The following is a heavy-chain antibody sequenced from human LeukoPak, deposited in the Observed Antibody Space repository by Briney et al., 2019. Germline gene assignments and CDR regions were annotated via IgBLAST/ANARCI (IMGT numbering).Heavy chain of an antibody. CDR3: AREGHTTGWPPFDF. D-gene: IGHD2/OR15-2a*01. CDR2: SNRRGSTT. J-gene: IGHJ4*02. Sequence: GGSLRLSCAASGFSFSSYEMNWVRQAPGKGLEWVSHSNRRGSTTYYTDSVRGRFTISRDNAKNSLYLQMNSLRAEDTAVYYCAREGHTTGWPPFDFWGQGTLVTVSS. V-gene: IGHV3-48*03. CDR1: GFSFSSYE.